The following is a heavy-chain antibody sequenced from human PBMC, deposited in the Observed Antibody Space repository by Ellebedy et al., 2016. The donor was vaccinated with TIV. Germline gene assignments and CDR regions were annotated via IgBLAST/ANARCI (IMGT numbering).Heavy chain of an antibody. Sequence: GGSLRLSCAASGFTFSRFTMHWVRQAPGKGLEWVAVISYDGSNKYYADSVKGRFTISRDNSKNTLYLQMNSLRAEDTAVYYCASHYGSGSYYSEFRGMDVWGQGTTVTVSS. V-gene: IGHV3-30-3*01. J-gene: IGHJ6*02. D-gene: IGHD3-10*01. CDR1: GFTFSRFT. CDR2: ISYDGSNK. CDR3: ASHYGSGSYYSEFRGMDV.